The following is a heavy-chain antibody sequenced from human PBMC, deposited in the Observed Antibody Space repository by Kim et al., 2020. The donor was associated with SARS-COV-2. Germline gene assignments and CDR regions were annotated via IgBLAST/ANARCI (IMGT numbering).Heavy chain of an antibody. D-gene: IGHD6-13*01. V-gene: IGHV3-48*02. Sequence: GGSLRLSCAASGFTFISYAINWVRQAPGKGLEWVSYISSSSGKIDYADSVKGRFTISRDNAKNSVYLQMNSLRDEDTAVYYCARDRSFGSTLYYYFDYWGLGALVTVSS. CDR2: ISSSSGKI. CDR1: GFTFISYA. CDR3: ARDRSFGSTLYYYFDY. J-gene: IGHJ4*02.